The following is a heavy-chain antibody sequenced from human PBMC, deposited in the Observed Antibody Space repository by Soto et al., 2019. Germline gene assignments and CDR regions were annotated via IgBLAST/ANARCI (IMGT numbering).Heavy chain of an antibody. CDR3: ARVLDTSVRYYYGMDV. V-gene: IGHV3-21*01. CDR1: GFTFSSYS. D-gene: IGHD2-2*01. Sequence: GGSLRLSCAASGFTFSSYSMNWVRQAPGKGLEWVSSISSSSSYIYYADSVKGRFTISRDNAKNSLYLQMNSLRAEDTAVYYCARVLDTSVRYYYGMDVWGQGTTVTVSS. J-gene: IGHJ6*02. CDR2: ISSSSSYI.